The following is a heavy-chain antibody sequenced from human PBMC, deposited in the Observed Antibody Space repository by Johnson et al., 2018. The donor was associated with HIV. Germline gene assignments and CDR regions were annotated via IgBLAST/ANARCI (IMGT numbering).Heavy chain of an antibody. CDR2: MGTAGDR. CDR1: GFTFSNSD. V-gene: IGHV3-13*01. D-gene: IGHD1-26*01. J-gene: IGHJ3*02. CDR3: AGRELDAFDI. Sequence: VQLVESGGGVVQHGGSLTLSCAASGFTFSNSDMHWVRQPTGQGLEWVSGMGTAGDRHYADSVNGRFTISRDNAKNTLYLQMNSLRAEDTAVYYCAGRELDAFDIWGQGTMVTVSS.